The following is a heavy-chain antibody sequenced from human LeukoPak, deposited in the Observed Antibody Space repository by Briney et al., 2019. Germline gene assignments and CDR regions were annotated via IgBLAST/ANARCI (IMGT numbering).Heavy chain of an antibody. J-gene: IGHJ4*02. D-gene: IGHD6-19*01. V-gene: IGHV4-61*02. Sequence: PSQTLSLTCTVSGGSISSGSYHWSWIRQPAGKGLEWIGRIYTSGSTNYNPSLKSRVTISVDTSKNQFSLKLSSVTAADTAVYYCARDSVAGTGPMNYWGQGTLVTVSS. CDR2: IYTSGST. CDR1: GGSISSGSYH. CDR3: ARDSVAGTGPMNY.